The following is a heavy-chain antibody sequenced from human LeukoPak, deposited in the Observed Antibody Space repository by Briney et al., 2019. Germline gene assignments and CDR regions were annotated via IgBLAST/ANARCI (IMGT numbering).Heavy chain of an antibody. J-gene: IGHJ4*02. D-gene: IGHD2-8*01. Sequence: GGSLRLSCVASGFTFSSYAMTWVRQAPGKGLEWVSGISGSSGRTYYADSVKGRFTISRDNSKNTLYLQMNSLRAEDTAVYYCAKESSLNHWGQGTLVTVSS. CDR3: AKESSLNH. CDR2: ISGSSGRT. CDR1: GFTFSSYA. V-gene: IGHV3-23*01.